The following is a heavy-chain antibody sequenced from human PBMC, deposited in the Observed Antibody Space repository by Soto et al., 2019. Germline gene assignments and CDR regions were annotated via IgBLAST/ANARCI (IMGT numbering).Heavy chain of an antibody. CDR2: NIPIFGTA. Sequence: QVQLVQSGAEVKKPGSSVKVSCKASGGTFSSYAISWVRQAPGQGLEWMGGNIPIFGTANYAQKFQGRVTITADKSTSTAYMELSSLRSEDTAVYYCARYDCGGDCYSESHYYYGMDVWGQGTTVTVSS. V-gene: IGHV1-69*06. CDR3: ARYDCGGDCYSESHYYYGMDV. D-gene: IGHD2-21*02. J-gene: IGHJ6*02. CDR1: GGTFSSYA.